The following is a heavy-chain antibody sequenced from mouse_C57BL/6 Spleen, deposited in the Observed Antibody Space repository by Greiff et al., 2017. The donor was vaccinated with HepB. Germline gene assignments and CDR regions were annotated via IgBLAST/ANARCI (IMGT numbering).Heavy chain of an antibody. CDR1: GYAFSSSW. D-gene: IGHD1-1*01. V-gene: IGHV1-82*01. CDR2: IYPGDGDT. CDR3: ATVHYYGTLDY. J-gene: IGHJ2*01. Sequence: VKLQESGPELVKPGASVKISCKASGYAFSSSWMNWVKQRPGKGLEWIGRIYPGDGDTNYNVKFKGKATLTADKSSSTAYMQLSSLTSEDSAVYCCATVHYYGTLDYWGQGTTLTVSS.